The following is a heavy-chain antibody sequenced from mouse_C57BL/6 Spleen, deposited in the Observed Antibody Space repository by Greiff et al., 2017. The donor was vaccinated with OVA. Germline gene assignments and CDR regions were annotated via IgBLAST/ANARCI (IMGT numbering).Heavy chain of an antibody. J-gene: IGHJ4*01. Sequence: VQLQQSVAELVRPGASVKLSCTASGFNIKNTYMHWVKQRPEQGLEWIGRIDPANGNTKYAPKFQGKATITADTSSNTAYLQISSLTSEATAIYYCARAAQVPYYARDYWGQGTSVTVSS. V-gene: IGHV14-3*01. D-gene: IGHD3-2*02. CDR3: ARAAQVPYYARDY. CDR1: GFNIKNTY. CDR2: IDPANGNT.